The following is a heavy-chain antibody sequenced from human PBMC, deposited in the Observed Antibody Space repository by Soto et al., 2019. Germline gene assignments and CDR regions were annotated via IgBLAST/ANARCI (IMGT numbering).Heavy chain of an antibody. CDR1: GFTFSSYW. D-gene: IGHD3-22*01. CDR2: INSDGSST. V-gene: IGHV3-74*01. Sequence: VGSLRLSCAASGFTFSSYWMHWVRQAPGKGLVWVSRINSDGSSTSYADSVKGRFTISRDNAKNTLYLQMNSLRAEDTAVYYCARVRGDYYDSSGYFYWGQGTLVTVSS. CDR3: ARVRGDYYDSSGYFY. J-gene: IGHJ4*02.